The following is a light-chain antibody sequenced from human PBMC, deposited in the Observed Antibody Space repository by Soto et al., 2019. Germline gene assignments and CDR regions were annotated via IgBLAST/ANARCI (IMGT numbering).Light chain of an antibody. J-gene: IGKJ1*01. Sequence: IVMTQSPATLSMSPGERATLSCRASQSLNSDLAWYQQKPGQSPRLLIFGASIRATGIPARFSGSGSGTEFTLTIGSLQSEDCALYYCQQYNNWPGTFGQGTKVDIK. CDR3: QQYNNWPGT. V-gene: IGKV3-15*01. CDR1: QSLNSD. CDR2: GAS.